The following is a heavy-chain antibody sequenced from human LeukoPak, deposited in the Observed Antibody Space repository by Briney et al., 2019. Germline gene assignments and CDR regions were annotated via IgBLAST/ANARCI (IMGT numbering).Heavy chain of an antibody. V-gene: IGHV4-38-2*01. CDR3: ARGNGDYPY. Sequence: SETLSLTCAVSGYSISSGYYWGWIWQPPGKGLEWIGSIYHSGSTYYNPSLKSRVTISVDTSKNQFSLKLSSVTATDTAVYYCARGNGDYPYWGQGTLVTVSS. J-gene: IGHJ4*02. D-gene: IGHD4-17*01. CDR1: GYSISSGYY. CDR2: IYHSGST.